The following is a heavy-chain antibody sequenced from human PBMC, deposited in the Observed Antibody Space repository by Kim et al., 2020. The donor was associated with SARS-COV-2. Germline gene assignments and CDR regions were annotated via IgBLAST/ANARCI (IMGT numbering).Heavy chain of an antibody. Sequence: GGSLRLSCAASGFTFSSYSMNWVRQAPGKGLEWVSSISSSSSYIYYADSMKGRFTISRDNAKNSLYLQMNSLRAEDTAVYYCARTVLMNYDFWSGYYNDPGYWGQGTLVTVSS. CDR3: ARTVLMNYDFWSGYYNDPGY. J-gene: IGHJ4*02. D-gene: IGHD3-3*01. CDR2: ISSSSSYI. CDR1: GFTFSSYS. V-gene: IGHV3-21*01.